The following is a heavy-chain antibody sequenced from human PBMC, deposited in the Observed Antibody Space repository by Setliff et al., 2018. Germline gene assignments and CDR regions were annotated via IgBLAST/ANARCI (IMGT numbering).Heavy chain of an antibody. CDR3: ARTYYNFWSGPYYYYYYYMDV. Sequence: SETLSLTCTVSGGSMITNDYFWGWIRQPPGTGLEWIGSIYYSGDTYYNPSLKSRATVSVDTSTSQFSLRLTSVTAADSAVYYCARTYYNFWSGPYYYYYYYMDVWGKGTTVTVSS. CDR1: GGSMITNDYF. J-gene: IGHJ6*03. V-gene: IGHV4-39*07. CDR2: IYYSGDT. D-gene: IGHD3-3*01.